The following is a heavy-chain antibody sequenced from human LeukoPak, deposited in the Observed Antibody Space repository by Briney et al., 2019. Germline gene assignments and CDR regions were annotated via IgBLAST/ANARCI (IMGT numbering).Heavy chain of an antibody. CDR1: GGSFSGYY. Sequence: PSETLSLTCAVYGGSFSGYYWSWIRQPPGKGLEWIGEINHSGSTNYNPSLKSRVTISVDTSKNQFSLKLSSVTAADTAVYYCARGAGHYYDSGGYYDGTSDWFDPWGQGTLVTVSS. V-gene: IGHV4-34*01. CDR3: ARGAGHYYDSGGYYDGTSDWFDP. D-gene: IGHD3-22*01. CDR2: INHSGST. J-gene: IGHJ5*02.